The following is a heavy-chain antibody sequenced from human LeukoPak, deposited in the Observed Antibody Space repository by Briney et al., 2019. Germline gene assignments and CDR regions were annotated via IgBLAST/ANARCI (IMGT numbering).Heavy chain of an antibody. CDR1: GYTFTGYS. CDR2: INPNSGDT. D-gene: IGHD2-21*02. Sequence: GASVMVSCKASGYTFTGYSIHWVRQAPGQGLEWRGCINPNSGDTNYPQKFQDRVTLSRDTSISTAYMELTDLRSDDTAMYYCARPNGDYYNWFDPWGQGTLVTVSS. CDR3: ARPNGDYYNWFDP. V-gene: IGHV1-2*02. J-gene: IGHJ5*02.